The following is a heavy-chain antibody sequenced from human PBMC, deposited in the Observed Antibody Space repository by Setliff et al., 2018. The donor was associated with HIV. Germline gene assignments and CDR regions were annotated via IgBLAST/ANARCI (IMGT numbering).Heavy chain of an antibody. V-gene: IGHV4-31*03. D-gene: IGHD5-18*01. CDR2: IDYSGSA. CDR3: AREGKTAMVTKYFDY. J-gene: IGHJ4*02. Sequence: PSETLSLTCTVSGGSVNSATYYWSWIRQHPGKGLEWIGYIDYSGSAFYNLSLKSRITISVDTSKNQFSLRMKSVTAADTAMYYCAREGKTAMVTKYFDYWGQGTMVTV. CDR1: GGSVNSATYY.